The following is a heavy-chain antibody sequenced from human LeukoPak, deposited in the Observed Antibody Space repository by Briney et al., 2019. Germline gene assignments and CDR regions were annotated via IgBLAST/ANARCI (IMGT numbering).Heavy chain of an antibody. J-gene: IGHJ4*02. CDR2: INAGNGNT. Sequence: ASVKVSCKASGYTFTSYAMHWVRQAPGQRLEWMGWINAGNGNTKYSQEFQGRVTITRDTSASTAYMELSSLRSEDMAVYYCARDSRRMGGESSGYPYYFDYWGQGTLVTVSS. D-gene: IGHD3-22*01. CDR1: GYTFTSYA. V-gene: IGHV1-3*03. CDR3: ARDSRRMGGESSGYPYYFDY.